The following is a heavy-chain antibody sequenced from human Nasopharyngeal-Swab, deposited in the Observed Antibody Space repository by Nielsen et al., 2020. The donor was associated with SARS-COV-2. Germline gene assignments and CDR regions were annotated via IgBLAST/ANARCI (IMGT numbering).Heavy chain of an antibody. CDR3: ARDAIVIVPAATYYYYGMDV. J-gene: IGHJ6*02. CDR2: ISSSGSTI. Sequence: GESLKISCAASGFTFSSYAISWVRQAPGKGLEWVSYISSSGSTIYYADSVKGRFTISRDNAKNSLYLQMNSLRAEDTAVYYCARDAIVIVPAATYYYYGMDVWGQGTTVTVSS. V-gene: IGHV3-48*04. D-gene: IGHD2-2*01. CDR1: GFTFSSYA.